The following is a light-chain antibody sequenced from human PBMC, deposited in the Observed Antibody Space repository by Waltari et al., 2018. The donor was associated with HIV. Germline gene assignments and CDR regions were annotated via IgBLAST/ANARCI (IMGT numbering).Light chain of an antibody. J-gene: IGLJ1*01. CDR3: SSYTNSDTRV. Sequence: QSALTQPTSVSGSPGPSITISCTGTSSDIGRYQFVSCYQQHPGKAPKLMIYDVSNRAPGVSNRFSGSKSGDTASLTISGLQAEDEADYYCSSYTNSDTRVFGTGTKVTVL. CDR2: DVS. V-gene: IGLV2-14*03. CDR1: SSDIGRYQF.